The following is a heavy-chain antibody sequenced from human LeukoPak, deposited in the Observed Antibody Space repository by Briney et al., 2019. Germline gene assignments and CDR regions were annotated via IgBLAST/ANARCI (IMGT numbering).Heavy chain of an antibody. Sequence: GGSLRLSCAASGFTFSSYEMNWVRQAPGKGLEWVANIKQDGSEKYYVDSVKGRFTISRDNAKNSLYLQMNSLRAEDTAVYYCARDLGDTAMVSPFDYWGQGTLVTVSS. D-gene: IGHD5-18*01. V-gene: IGHV3-7*01. CDR2: IKQDGSEK. J-gene: IGHJ4*02. CDR3: ARDLGDTAMVSPFDY. CDR1: GFTFSSYE.